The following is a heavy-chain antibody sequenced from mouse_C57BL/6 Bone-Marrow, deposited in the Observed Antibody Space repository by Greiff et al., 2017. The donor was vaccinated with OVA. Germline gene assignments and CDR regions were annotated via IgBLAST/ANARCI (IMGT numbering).Heavy chain of an antibody. J-gene: IGHJ3*01. Sequence: VQLVESGAELVRPGTSVKMSCKASGYTFTNYWIGWAKQRPGHGLEWIGDIYPGGGYTNYNEKFKGKATLTADKSSSTAYMQFSSLTSEDSAIYYCARRDYYGSRSWFAYWGQGTLVTVSA. D-gene: IGHD1-1*01. CDR3: ARRDYYGSRSWFAY. CDR2: IYPGGGYT. V-gene: IGHV1-63*01. CDR1: GYTFTNYW.